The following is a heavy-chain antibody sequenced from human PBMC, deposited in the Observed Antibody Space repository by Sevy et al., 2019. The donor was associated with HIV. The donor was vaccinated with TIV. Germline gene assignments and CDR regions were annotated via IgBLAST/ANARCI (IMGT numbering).Heavy chain of an antibody. CDR3: ATAPGTDY. Sequence: GGSLRLSCEASGFILKSFWIHWVRQAPGKGVEWVGRIKSNSDAGTTDYAAPVEGRFTMSRDNSENRVYLQINNLKANDTAVYYCATAPGTDYCGHGTLVTVSS. V-gene: IGHV3-15*01. J-gene: IGHJ4*01. CDR2: IKSNSDAGTT. D-gene: IGHD3-10*01. CDR1: GFILKSFW.